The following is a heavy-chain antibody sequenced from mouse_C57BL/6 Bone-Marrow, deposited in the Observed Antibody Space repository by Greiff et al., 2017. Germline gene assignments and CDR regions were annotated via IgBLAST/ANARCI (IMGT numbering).Heavy chain of an antibody. V-gene: IGHV1-72*01. CDR1: GYTFTSYW. CDR3: ARNYGSSYGYAMDY. D-gene: IGHD1-1*01. Sequence: QVQLQQPGAELVQPGASVKLSCKASGYTFTSYWMHWVKQRPGRGLEWIGRIDPNCGGTKYNEKFKSKATLTVDKPSSTAYMQLSSLTSEDSAVYYCARNYGSSYGYAMDYWGQGTSVTVSS. J-gene: IGHJ4*01. CDR2: IDPNCGGT.